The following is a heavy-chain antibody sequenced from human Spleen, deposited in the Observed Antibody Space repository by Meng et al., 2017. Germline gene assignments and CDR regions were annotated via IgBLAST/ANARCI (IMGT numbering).Heavy chain of an antibody. D-gene: IGHD6-19*01. Sequence: QVQLQQWGAGPLKPSETLSLTCAVYGGSFSGYYWSWIRQPPGKGLEWIGEINHSGSTNYNPSLKSRVTISVDTSKNQFSLKLSSVTAADTAVYYCARKGLGLGFDYWGQGTLVTVSS. CDR2: INHSGST. J-gene: IGHJ4*02. CDR3: ARKGLGLGFDY. V-gene: IGHV4-34*01. CDR1: GGSFSGYY.